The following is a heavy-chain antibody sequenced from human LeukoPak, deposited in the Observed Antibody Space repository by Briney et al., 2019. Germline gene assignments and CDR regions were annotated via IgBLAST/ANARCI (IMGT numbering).Heavy chain of an antibody. D-gene: IGHD4-17*01. CDR2: INHSGST. J-gene: IGHJ4*02. V-gene: IGHV4-34*01. Sequence: SETLSLTCAVYGGSFSGYYWSWIRQPPGKGLEWIGEINHSGSTNYNPSLKSRVTISVDTSKNQFSLKLSSVTAADTAVYHCARGHDYGIDYWGQGTLVTVSS. CDR1: GGSFSGYY. CDR3: ARGHDYGIDY.